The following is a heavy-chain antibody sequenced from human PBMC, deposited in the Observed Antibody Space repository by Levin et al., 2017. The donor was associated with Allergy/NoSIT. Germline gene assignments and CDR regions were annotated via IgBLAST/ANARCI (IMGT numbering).Heavy chain of an antibody. Sequence: GASVKVSCKASGYTFTRYYMHWVRQAPGQGLEWMGRINPSSGDTNYAQKFQGRVTMTRDTSISTAYMELSRLISDDTAVYYCARVATGDSDYWGQGTLVTVSS. J-gene: IGHJ4*02. CDR1: GYTFTRYY. CDR3: ARVATGDSDY. D-gene: IGHD7-27*01. V-gene: IGHV1-2*06. CDR2: INPSSGDT.